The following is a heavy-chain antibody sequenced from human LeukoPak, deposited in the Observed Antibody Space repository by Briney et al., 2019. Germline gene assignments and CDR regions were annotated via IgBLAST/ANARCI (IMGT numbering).Heavy chain of an antibody. CDR3: ARPIQEYYYYYGMDV. D-gene: IGHD5-18*01. V-gene: IGHV4-39*01. Sequence: SETLSLTCTVSGGSISSSRYYWGWIRQPPGKGLEWFGNIYYSGSTYYNPSLKSRVTISVDTSKNQFSLKLRSVTAADTAVYYCARPIQEYYYYYGMDVWGQGTTVTVSS. CDR2: IYYSGST. CDR1: GGSISSSRYY. J-gene: IGHJ6*02.